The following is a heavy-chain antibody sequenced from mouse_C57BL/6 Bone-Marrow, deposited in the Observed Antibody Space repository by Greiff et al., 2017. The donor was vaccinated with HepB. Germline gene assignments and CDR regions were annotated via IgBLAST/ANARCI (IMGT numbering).Heavy chain of an antibody. CDR3: TLPRFAN. CDR1: GFTFSSYG. Sequence: EVKLVEPGEGLVKPGASVKLSCEASGFTFSSYGMSWVRQTPGKGLEWVGTIHTDGGYTYYTEKVKGRVTLSGDKATNTAYMQLSSLKSEDSAVYYCTLPRFANWGQGTLVTVSA. J-gene: IGHJ3*01. CDR2: IHTDGGYT. V-gene: IGHV5-6-4*01.